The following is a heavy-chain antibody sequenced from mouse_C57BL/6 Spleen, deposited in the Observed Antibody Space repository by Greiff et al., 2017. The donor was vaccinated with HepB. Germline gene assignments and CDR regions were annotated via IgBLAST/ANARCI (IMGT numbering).Heavy chain of an antibody. J-gene: IGHJ3*02. V-gene: IGHV1-54*01. D-gene: IGHD2-3*01. CDR3: ESLGDGYYLPPE. CDR1: GYAFTNYL. CDR2: INPGSGGT. Sequence: VQLQQSGAELVRPGTSVKVSCKASGYAFTNYLIEWVKQRPGQGLEWIGVINPGSGGTNYNEKFKGKVTLTADESSSTAYMQLSSLTSEDSAVYFCESLGDGYYLPPEWGQGTLVTVSA.